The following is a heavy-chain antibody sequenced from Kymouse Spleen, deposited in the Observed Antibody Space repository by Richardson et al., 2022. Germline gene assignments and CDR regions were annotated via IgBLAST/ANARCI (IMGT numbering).Heavy chain of an antibody. J-gene: IGHJ6*02. Sequence: QVQLQQWGAGLLKPSETLSLTCAVYGGSFSGYYWSWIRQPPGKGLEWIGEINHSGSTNYNPSLKSRVTISVDTSKNQFSLKLSSVTAADTAVYYCARGRELLGYYGMDVWGQGTTVTVSS. V-gene: IGHV4-34*01. D-gene: IGHD1-26*01. CDR1: GGSFSGYY. CDR2: INHSGST. CDR3: ARGRELLGYYGMDV.